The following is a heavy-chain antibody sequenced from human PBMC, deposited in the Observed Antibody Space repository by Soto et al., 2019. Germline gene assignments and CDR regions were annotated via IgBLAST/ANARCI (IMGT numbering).Heavy chain of an antibody. CDR3: ARGGLYRFYMDV. CDR2: INGDESRR. J-gene: IGHJ6*03. V-gene: IGHV3-74*01. CDR1: GFTFSTYW. Sequence: EVQLVESGGGLVQPGGSLRLSCAASGFTFSTYWMHWVRQAPGKGLVWVSRINGDESRRNYADSVEGRFTISRDNAKNTVYLQMNSLRDEDTAVYYCARGGLYRFYMDVWGKGTPVTVSS.